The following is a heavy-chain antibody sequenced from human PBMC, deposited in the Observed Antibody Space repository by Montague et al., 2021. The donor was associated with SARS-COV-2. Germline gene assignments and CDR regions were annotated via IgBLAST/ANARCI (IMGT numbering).Heavy chain of an antibody. J-gene: IGHJ6*02. CDR2: IYYTGST. Sequence: SETRSLTCTVSGGSISSNSYYWGWIRQPPGKGLEWIGSIYYTGSTYYNPSLKSRVTISVDTSKNQFSLKLSSVTAADTAVYYCARDTRIAMLVVVTRYGLDVWGQGTTVTVSS. CDR1: GGSISSNSYY. CDR3: ARDTRIAMLVVVTRYGLDV. D-gene: IGHD3-22*01. V-gene: IGHV4-39*07.